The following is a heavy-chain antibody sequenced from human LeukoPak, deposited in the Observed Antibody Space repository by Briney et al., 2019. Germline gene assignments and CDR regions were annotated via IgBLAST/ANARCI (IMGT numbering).Heavy chain of an antibody. CDR1: GYTFTSYG. CDR3: ARNCSGGGVDY. CDR2: ISAYNGNT. V-gene: IGHV1-18*01. Sequence: ASVKVSCKASGYTFTSYGISWVRQAPGQGLEWMGWISAYNGNTNYAQKLQDRVTMTTDTSTSTAYMELRSLRSDDTAAYYCARNCSGGGVDYWGQGTLVTVSS. D-gene: IGHD2-15*01. J-gene: IGHJ4*02.